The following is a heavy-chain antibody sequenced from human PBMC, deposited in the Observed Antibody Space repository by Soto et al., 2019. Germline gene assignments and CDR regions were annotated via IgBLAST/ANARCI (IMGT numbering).Heavy chain of an antibody. CDR2: ISGSGGST. J-gene: IGHJ5*02. V-gene: IGHV3-23*01. D-gene: IGHD6-13*01. CDR3: AKAVSWEAAAGMGWFDP. CDR1: GFTFSSYA. Sequence: EVQLLESGGGLVQPGGSLRLSCAASGFTFSSYAMSWVRQAPGKGLQWVSAISGSGGSTYYAAYVNGRFTISRDNSQNTLYLQMNRLSAEDTAVYYWAKAVSWEAAAGMGWFDPWGQGTLVTVSS.